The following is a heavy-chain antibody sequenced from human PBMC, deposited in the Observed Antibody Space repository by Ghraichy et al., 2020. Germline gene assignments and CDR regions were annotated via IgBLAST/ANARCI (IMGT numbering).Heavy chain of an antibody. CDR2: IRDSSVNI. CDR1: GFTFSSYV. D-gene: IGHD6-19*01. J-gene: IGHJ4*02. CDR3: AKGTSAWQGYYFDY. Sequence: GGSLRRSCAASGFTFSSYVMAWVRQAPGKGLEWVSSIRDSSVNIYYADSVKGRFTISRDNSKNTLYLQMNNLRAEDTAIYYCAKGTSAWQGYYFDYWGQGTLVTVSS. V-gene: IGHV3-23*01.